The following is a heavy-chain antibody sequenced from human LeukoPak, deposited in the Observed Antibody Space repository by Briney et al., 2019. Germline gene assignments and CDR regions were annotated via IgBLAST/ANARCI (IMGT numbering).Heavy chain of an antibody. V-gene: IGHV3-30*04. J-gene: IGHJ4*02. CDR1: GFTFSSYA. CDR3: ARGPPYIVVVTAIGFFDY. CDR2: ISYDGSDK. Sequence: PGRSLRLSCAASGFTFSSYAMHWVRQAPGKGLEWVAFISYDGSDKYYADSVKGRFIISRDNSKNTLYLQMNSLRAEDTAVYYCARGPPYIVVVTAIGFFDYWGQGTLVTVSS. D-gene: IGHD2-21*02.